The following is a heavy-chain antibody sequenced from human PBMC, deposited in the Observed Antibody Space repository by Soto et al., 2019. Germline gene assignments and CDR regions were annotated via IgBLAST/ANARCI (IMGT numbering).Heavy chain of an antibody. CDR1: GGSFSGYY. V-gene: IGHV4-34*01. CDR3: ASARRIQLWQNYYYGMDV. Sequence: SETLSLTCAVYGGSFSGYYWSWIRQPPGKGLEWIGEINHSGSTNYNPSLKSRVTISVDTSKNQFSLKLSSVTAADTAVYYCASARRIQLWQNYYYGMDVWGQGTTVTVSS. D-gene: IGHD5-18*01. CDR2: INHSGST. J-gene: IGHJ6*02.